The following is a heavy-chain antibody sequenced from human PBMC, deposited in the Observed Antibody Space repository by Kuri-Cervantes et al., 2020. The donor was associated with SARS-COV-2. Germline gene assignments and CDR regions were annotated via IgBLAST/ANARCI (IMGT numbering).Heavy chain of an antibody. J-gene: IGHJ4*02. Sequence: SETLSLTCAVYGGSFSGYYWSWIRQPPGKGLEWIGEINHSGSTNYNPSLKSRVTISVDTSKNQFSLKLSSVTAADTAVYYCAKLLGYGDYPPEYWGQGTLVTVSS. CDR3: AKLLGYGDYPPEY. D-gene: IGHD4-17*01. CDR1: GGSFSGYY. CDR2: INHSGST. V-gene: IGHV4-34*01.